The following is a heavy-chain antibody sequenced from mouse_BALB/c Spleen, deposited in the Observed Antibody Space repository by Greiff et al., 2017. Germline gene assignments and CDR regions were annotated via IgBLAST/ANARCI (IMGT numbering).Heavy chain of an antibody. Sequence: VQLQQSGAELVRPGALVKLSCKASGFNIKDYYMHWVKQRPEQGLEWIGWIDPENGNTIYDPKFQGKASITADTSSNTAYLQLSSLTSEDTAVYYCALPNLYAMDFGGRETSVTVSS. CDR3: ALPNLYAMDF. V-gene: IGHV14-1*02. D-gene: IGHD2-10*01. CDR1: GFNIKDYY. J-gene: IGHJ4*01. CDR2: IDPENGNT.